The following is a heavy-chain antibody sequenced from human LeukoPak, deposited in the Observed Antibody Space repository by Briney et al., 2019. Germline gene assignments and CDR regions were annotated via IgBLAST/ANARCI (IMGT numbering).Heavy chain of an antibody. CDR2: ISSDGRTT. CDR1: GFTFSSYG. J-gene: IGHJ4*02. D-gene: IGHD4-23*01. Sequence: GGSLRLSCAASGFTFSSYGIHWVRQAPGKGLEWVAVISSDGRTTYYADSVKGRFTISRDNSKSTLYLQMNSLRAEDTAVYYCARERDGNIFDYWGQGTLVTVSS. CDR3: ARERDGNIFDY. V-gene: IGHV3-33*08.